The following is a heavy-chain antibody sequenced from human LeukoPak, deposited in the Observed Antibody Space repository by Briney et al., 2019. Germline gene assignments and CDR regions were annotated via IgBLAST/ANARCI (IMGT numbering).Heavy chain of an antibody. J-gene: IGHJ4*02. CDR1: GYTFTDYY. Sequence: ASVKVSCKASGYTFTDYYMHWVRRAPGQGLEWMGWISPNSGGTSYAQKFQGRVAMTRDTSISTAYMELSRLTSDDTAVYFCARGSIPAAISYYFDYWGQGTLVTVSS. CDR2: ISPNSGGT. V-gene: IGHV1-2*02. CDR3: ARGSIPAAISYYFDY. D-gene: IGHD2-2*01.